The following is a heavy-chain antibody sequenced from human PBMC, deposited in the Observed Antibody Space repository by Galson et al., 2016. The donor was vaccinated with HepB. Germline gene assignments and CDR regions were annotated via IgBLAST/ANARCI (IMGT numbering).Heavy chain of an antibody. CDR2: IRDSTTI. V-gene: IGHV3-48*02. Sequence: SLRLSCAASGFTFNIYSMNWVRQAPGKGLEWVSYIRDSTTIYHADSVKDRFTISSDDAKNSPYLQMNSLRDEDTAVYFCVRDYNYGFDVWGQGIIVTVSS. J-gene: IGHJ3*01. CDR1: GFTFNIYS. D-gene: IGHD5-24*01. CDR3: VRDYNYGFDV.